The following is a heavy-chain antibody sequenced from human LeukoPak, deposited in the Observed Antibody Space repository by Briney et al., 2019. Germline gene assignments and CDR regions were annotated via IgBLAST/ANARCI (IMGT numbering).Heavy chain of an antibody. J-gene: IGHJ4*02. Sequence: SETLSLTCTVSGGSISSYYWSWIRQPAGKGLEWIGRIYTSGSTNYNPSLKSRVTMSVDTSKNQFSLKLSSVTAADTAVYYCARDHPYYYDSSGYYFLLDYWGQGTLVTVSS. CDR3: ARDHPYYYDSSGYYFLLDY. CDR2: IYTSGST. V-gene: IGHV4-4*07. CDR1: GGSISSYY. D-gene: IGHD3-22*01.